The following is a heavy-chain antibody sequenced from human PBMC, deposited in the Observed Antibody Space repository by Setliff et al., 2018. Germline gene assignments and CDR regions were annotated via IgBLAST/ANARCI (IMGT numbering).Heavy chain of an antibody. V-gene: IGHV3-33*08. CDR1: GFTFSTYR. J-gene: IGHJ4*02. Sequence: GGSLRLSCAASGFTFSTYRMHWVRQAPGKGLEWVAVIWDDGGNKYHADSVKGRFTISRDNAKRSLYLQMNSLRDEDTAVYYCALYTLDYWGQGALVTVSS. CDR3: ALYTLDY. D-gene: IGHD1-20*01. CDR2: IWDDGGNK.